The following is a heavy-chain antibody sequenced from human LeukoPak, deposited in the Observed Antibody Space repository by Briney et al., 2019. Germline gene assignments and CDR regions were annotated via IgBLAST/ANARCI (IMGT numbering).Heavy chain of an antibody. CDR3: ARGSWIAAGY. Sequence: GGSLRLSCAASGLTFRKYGMRWVRQAPGKGLEWVAVISYDGSHKYYADSVKGRFTISRDDSKNSLYLQMNSLRAEDTAVYYCARGSWIAAGYWGQGTLVTVSS. J-gene: IGHJ4*02. CDR1: GLTFRKYG. D-gene: IGHD6-13*01. V-gene: IGHV3-33*05. CDR2: ISYDGSHK.